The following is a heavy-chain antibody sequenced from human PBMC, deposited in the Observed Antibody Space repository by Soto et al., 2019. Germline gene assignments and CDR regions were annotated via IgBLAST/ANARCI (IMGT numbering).Heavy chain of an antibody. CDR3: AREVEHQLAYNWFDP. Sequence: SQTLSLTCAISGDSVSSNSAAWTWIRQSPSRGLEFLGRTYYRSKWYNDYAISVKSRITINPDTSKNQFSLQLNSVTPEDTAVYYCAREVEHQLAYNWFDPWGQGTLVTV. V-gene: IGHV6-1*01. CDR1: GDSVSSNSAA. D-gene: IGHD6-13*01. CDR2: TYYRSKWYN. J-gene: IGHJ5*02.